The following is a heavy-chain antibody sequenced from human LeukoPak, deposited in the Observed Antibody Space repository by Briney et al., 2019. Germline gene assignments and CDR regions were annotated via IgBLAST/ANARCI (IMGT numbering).Heavy chain of an antibody. Sequence: GRSLRLSCAASGFTFSSYAMHWVRQAPGKGLEWVAVISYDGRNKYYADSVKGQFTISRDNSKNTLYLQMNSLRAEDTAVYYCARPIMVRGVILGSGVDYWGQGTLVTVSS. CDR1: GFTFSSYA. D-gene: IGHD3-10*01. V-gene: IGHV3-30*04. CDR2: ISYDGRNK. CDR3: ARPIMVRGVILGSGVDY. J-gene: IGHJ4*02.